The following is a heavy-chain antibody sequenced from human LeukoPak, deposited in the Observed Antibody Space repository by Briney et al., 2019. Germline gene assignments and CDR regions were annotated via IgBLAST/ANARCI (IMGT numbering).Heavy chain of an antibody. V-gene: IGHV3-30-3*01. Sequence: GGSLRLSCAASGFTFSSYAMHWVRQAPGKGLEWVAVISYDGSNRYYADSVRGRFTISRDNSEDTAVYYCARDPVAAAGTIRAGRYNFDYWGQGTLVTVSS. CDR2: ISYDGSNR. CDR3: GRYNFDY. J-gene: IGHJ4*02. D-gene: IGHD6-13*01. CDR1: GFTFSSYA.